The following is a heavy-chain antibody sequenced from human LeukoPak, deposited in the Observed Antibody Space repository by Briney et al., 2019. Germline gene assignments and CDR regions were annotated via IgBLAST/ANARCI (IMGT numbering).Heavy chain of an antibody. V-gene: IGHV4-34*01. CDR2: INHSGST. Sequence: PSETLSLTCAVYGGSVSGYYWSWIRQPPGKGLEWMGVINHSGSTNYNPSLKSRVTISVDTSKNQFSLKLSSVTAADTAVYYCARGLKRGYSGSYIDYWGQGTLVTVSS. D-gene: IGHD5-12*01. CDR1: GGSVSGYY. J-gene: IGHJ4*02. CDR3: ARGLKRGYSGSYIDY.